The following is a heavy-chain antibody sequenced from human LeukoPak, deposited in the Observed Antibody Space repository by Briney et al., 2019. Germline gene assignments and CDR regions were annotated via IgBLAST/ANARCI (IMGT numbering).Heavy chain of an antibody. J-gene: IGHJ4*02. CDR3: ARRGQGGYSSTWYFDY. D-gene: IGHD6-13*01. Sequence: SETLSLTCSVSGDSISSYYWSWIRQPPGKGQEWIGYIYYSGSTNYNPSLKSRVTISVDTSKNQFSLRLSSMTAADTAVYYCARRGQGGYSSTWYFDYWGQGTLVTVSS. CDR1: GDSISSYY. V-gene: IGHV4-59*08. CDR2: IYYSGST.